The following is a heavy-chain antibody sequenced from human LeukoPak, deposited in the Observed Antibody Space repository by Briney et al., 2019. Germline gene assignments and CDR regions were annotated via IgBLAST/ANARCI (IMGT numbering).Heavy chain of an antibody. Sequence: GGSLRLSCAASGFTFSSYSMNWVRQAPGKGLEWVSSISSSSSYIYYADSVKGRFTISRDNAKNSLYLQMNSLRAEDAAVYYCARDSSWGRIDYWGQGTLVTVSS. V-gene: IGHV3-21*01. CDR3: ARDSSWGRIDY. CDR1: GFTFSSYS. CDR2: ISSSSSYI. D-gene: IGHD6-13*01. J-gene: IGHJ4*02.